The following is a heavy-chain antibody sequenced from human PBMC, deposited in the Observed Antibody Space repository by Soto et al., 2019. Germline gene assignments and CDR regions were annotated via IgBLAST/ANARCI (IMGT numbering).Heavy chain of an antibody. CDR2: INTDGSST. V-gene: IGHV3-74*01. Sequence: EVQLVESGGGLVQPGGSLRLSCADSGFSFSSYWMHWVRQGPEKGLVWVSRINTDGSSTNYADSVKGRFTISRDNAKNTVYLQMNSLRAEDTAVYYCARSPGGYYIDWGQGTMVTVSS. D-gene: IGHD3-9*01. CDR3: ARSPGGYYID. J-gene: IGHJ3*01. CDR1: GFSFSSYW.